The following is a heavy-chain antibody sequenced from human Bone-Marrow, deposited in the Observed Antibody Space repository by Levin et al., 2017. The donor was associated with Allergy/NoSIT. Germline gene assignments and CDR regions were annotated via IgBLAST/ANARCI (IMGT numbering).Heavy chain of an antibody. D-gene: IGHD1-26*01. V-gene: IGHV4-4*02. J-gene: IGHJ6*02. CDR1: GGSISSSNW. CDR3: ASYSGSYWGGYYDYGMDV. Sequence: PSETLSLTCAVSGGSISSSNWWSWVRQPPGKGLEWIGEIYHSGSTNYNPSLKSRVTISVDKSKNQFSLKLSSVTAADTAVYYCASYSGSYWGGYYDYGMDVWGQGTTVTVSS. CDR2: IYHSGST.